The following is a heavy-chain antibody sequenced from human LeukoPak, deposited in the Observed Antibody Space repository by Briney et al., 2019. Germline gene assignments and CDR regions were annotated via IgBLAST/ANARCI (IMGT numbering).Heavy chain of an antibody. J-gene: IGHJ5*02. CDR3: ARGEYCSGGACYFRVSNWFDP. CDR2: ISAYNGDT. V-gene: IGHV1-18*01. D-gene: IGHD2-15*01. Sequence: ASVKVSCKASGYTFSKYIISWVRQAPGQGLEWMGWISAYNGDTNYAQRFQGRVTVTTDTSTSTAYMDLRTLRSDDTAIYYCARGEYCSGGACYFRVSNWFDPWGQGTLITVSS. CDR1: GYTFSKYI.